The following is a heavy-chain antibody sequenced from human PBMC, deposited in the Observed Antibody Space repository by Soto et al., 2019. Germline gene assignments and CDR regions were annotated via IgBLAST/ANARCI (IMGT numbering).Heavy chain of an antibody. D-gene: IGHD1-26*01. Sequence: GGSLRLSCAASGLTFRSYWMHWVRQAPGKGLVWVSRINTDGSVAMYVDSVKGRFTISRDNAKNTLYLHMNSLRPEDTAVYYCVRGGSANYYGLFDSWGQGTLVTVSS. CDR1: GLTFRSYW. J-gene: IGHJ4*02. V-gene: IGHV3-74*03. CDR3: VRGGSANYYGLFDS. CDR2: INTDGSVA.